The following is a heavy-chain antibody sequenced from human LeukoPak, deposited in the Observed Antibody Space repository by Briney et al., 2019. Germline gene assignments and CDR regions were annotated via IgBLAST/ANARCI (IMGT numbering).Heavy chain of an antibody. CDR2: IYYSGST. V-gene: IGHV4-59*01. CDR3: GAGSYYRFAY. D-gene: IGHD3-22*01. Sequence: SETLSLTCTVSGGSIRSYYGSWIRQPPGKGREWMGYIYYSGSTNYNPSLTRRVTMSVDTSKTQFSLKLSSVTAADTAVYYCGAGSYYRFAYWDQGTLVTVYS. CDR1: GGSIRSYY. J-gene: IGHJ4*02.